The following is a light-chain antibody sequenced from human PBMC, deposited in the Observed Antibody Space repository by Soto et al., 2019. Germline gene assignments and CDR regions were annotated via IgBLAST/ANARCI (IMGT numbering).Light chain of an antibody. J-gene: IGLJ1*01. CDR3: SSYRTSGTLYV. CDR1: SSDVGTYDS. V-gene: IGLV2-14*03. CDR2: EVN. Sequence: QSALTQPASVSASPGQSISISCTGTSSDVGTYDSVSWYQQHSGKAPKLIIYEVNNRPSGVSNRFSGSKSGNTASLTISGLQPEDEGDYYCSSYRTSGTLYVFGTGTKVTVL.